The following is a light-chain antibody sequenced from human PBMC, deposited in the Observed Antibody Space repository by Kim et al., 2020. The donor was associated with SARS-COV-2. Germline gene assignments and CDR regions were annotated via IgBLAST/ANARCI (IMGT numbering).Light chain of an antibody. CDR3: QQCKGAPWT. V-gene: IGKV1-27*01. Sequence: ACGGDRGTITCRASQGISNYLAGYQQKPGKVHKLLIYAASALRSGVPSRFSGSGSGTDFTLTITSLQPEDVAVYYCQQCKGAPWTFGHGTKVDIK. J-gene: IGKJ1*01. CDR1: QGISNY. CDR2: AAS.